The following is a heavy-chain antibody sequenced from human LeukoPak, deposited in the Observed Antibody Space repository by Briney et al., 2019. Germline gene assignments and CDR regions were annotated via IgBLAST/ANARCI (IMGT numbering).Heavy chain of an antibody. CDR2: IKGDGSHT. CDR1: GFTFNNYW. Sequence: GGSLRLSCAASGFTFNNYWMHWVRQAPGKGLVWVSRIKGDGSHTIYADSVKGRFTISRDNAKNTLYLQMNSLRAEDTAVYYCASSGSYGTWYFDYWGQGTLVTVSS. D-gene: IGHD1-26*01. CDR3: ASSGSYGTWYFDY. J-gene: IGHJ4*02. V-gene: IGHV3-74*01.